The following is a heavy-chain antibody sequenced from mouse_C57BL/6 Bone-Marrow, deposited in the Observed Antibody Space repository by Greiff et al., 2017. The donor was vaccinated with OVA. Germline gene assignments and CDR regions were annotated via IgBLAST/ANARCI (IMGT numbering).Heavy chain of an antibody. V-gene: IGHV1-69*01. CDR1: GYPFTSYW. CDR3: ARSYYGSSYWYFDV. D-gene: IGHD1-1*01. Sequence: QVQLQPSGAELVKPGASVQLSCQASGYPFTSYWLHWVKQRPGHGLGWVGEIDPSDCYTNYYPKFTGKSTLPVDKSSSTADTQLSSLTSEDSAVYYCARSYYGSSYWYFDVGGTGTTVTVSS. J-gene: IGHJ1*03. CDR2: IDPSDCYT.